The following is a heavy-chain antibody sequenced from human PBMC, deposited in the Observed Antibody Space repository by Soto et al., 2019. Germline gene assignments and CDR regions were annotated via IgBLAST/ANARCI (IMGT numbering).Heavy chain of an antibody. CDR2: IYYSWST. V-gene: IGHV4-31*03. D-gene: IGHD2-21*01. CDR3: ARDAIGLHNYYYGMDV. J-gene: IGHJ6*02. CDR1: GGSISSGGYY. Sequence: TLSLTCTVSGGSISSGGYYWSWIRQHPGKGLEWIGYIYYSWSTYYNPSLKSRVTISVDTSKNQFSLKLSSVTAADTAVYYCARDAIGLHNYYYGMDVWGQGTTVTVSS.